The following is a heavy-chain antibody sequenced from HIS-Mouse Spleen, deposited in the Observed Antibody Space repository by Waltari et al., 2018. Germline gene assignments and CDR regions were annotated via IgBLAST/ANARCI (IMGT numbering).Heavy chain of an antibody. Sequence: QVQLVESGGGVVQPGRSLRLSCAASGFTFSSYGMPWVRRAPGKGLEWVAVISYDGSNKYYADSVKGRFTISRDNSKNTLYLQMNSLRAEDTAVYYCEKDLSIIAAAGTGAFDIWGQGTMVTVSS. V-gene: IGHV3-30*18. D-gene: IGHD6-13*01. CDR3: EKDLSIIAAAGTGAFDI. CDR2: ISYDGSNK. CDR1: GFTFSSYG. J-gene: IGHJ3*02.